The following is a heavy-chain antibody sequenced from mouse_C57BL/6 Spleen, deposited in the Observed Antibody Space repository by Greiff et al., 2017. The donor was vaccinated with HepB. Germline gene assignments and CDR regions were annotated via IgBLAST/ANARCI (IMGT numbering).Heavy chain of an antibody. J-gene: IGHJ2*01. CDR3: ARLGYYGSSYNYFDY. D-gene: IGHD1-1*01. CDR1: GYAFSSYW. V-gene: IGHV1-80*01. CDR2: IYPGDGDT. Sequence: QVQLQQSGAELVKPGASVKISCKASGYAFSSYWMNWVKQRPGKGLEWIGQIYPGDGDTNYNGKFKGKATLTADKSSSTAYMQLSSLTSEDSAVYFCARLGYYGSSYNYFDYWGQGTTLTVSS.